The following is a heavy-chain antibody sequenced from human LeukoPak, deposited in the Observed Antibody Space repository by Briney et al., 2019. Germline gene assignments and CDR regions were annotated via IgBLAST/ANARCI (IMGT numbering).Heavy chain of an antibody. D-gene: IGHD6-19*01. V-gene: IGHV4-34*01. Sequence: SETLSLTCAVYGGSFSGYYWSWIRQPPGKGLEWIGEINHSGSTNYNPSLKSRVTISVDTSKNQFSLQLNSVTPEDTAVYYCARSGYSSGWHDYWGQGTLVTVSS. CDR3: ARSGYSSGWHDY. J-gene: IGHJ4*02. CDR2: INHSGST. CDR1: GGSFSGYY.